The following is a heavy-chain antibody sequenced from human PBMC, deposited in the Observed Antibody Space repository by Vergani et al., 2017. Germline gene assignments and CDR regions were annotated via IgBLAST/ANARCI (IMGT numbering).Heavy chain of an antibody. J-gene: IGHJ4*02. CDR3: ARGPLEWEVRAFDY. Sequence: EVKLLEPGGGLVHPGGPLRPSCAALGFPFTSYAMSWARPAPGKGMEGVSAISGSGGSTYYADSLKGRFTISRDNAKNTLYLQMNSLRAEDTAVYYCARGPLEWEVRAFDYWGQGTLVTVSS. V-gene: IGHV3-23*01. D-gene: IGHD1-26*01. CDR2: ISGSGGST. CDR1: GFPFTSYA.